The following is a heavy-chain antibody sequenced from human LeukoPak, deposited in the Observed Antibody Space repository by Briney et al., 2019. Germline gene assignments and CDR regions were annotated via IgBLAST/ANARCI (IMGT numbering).Heavy chain of an antibody. J-gene: IGHJ4*02. Sequence: SETLSLTCTVSGGSISSSSYYWGWIRQPPGKGLEWIGSIYYSGSTYYNPSLKSRVTISVDTSKNQFSLKLSSVTAADTAVYYCARNYYGSGSKIDYWGQGTLVTVSS. CDR1: GGSISSSSYY. V-gene: IGHV4-39*07. CDR3: ARNYYGSGSKIDY. CDR2: IYYSGST. D-gene: IGHD3-10*01.